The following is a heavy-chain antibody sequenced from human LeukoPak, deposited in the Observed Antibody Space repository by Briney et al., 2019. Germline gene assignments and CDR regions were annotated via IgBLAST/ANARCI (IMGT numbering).Heavy chain of an antibody. D-gene: IGHD6-13*01. V-gene: IGHV3-53*01. CDR2: IYSGGSP. Sequence: GGSLRLSCAASGFTVSSNDMSWVRQAPGKGLEWVSVIYSGGSPYYADSVKGRFTISRDNSKNTLYLQMNSLRAEDTAVYYCAKAIAAAVISLFDYWGQGTLVTVSS. CDR1: GFTVSSND. CDR3: AKAIAAAVISLFDY. J-gene: IGHJ4*02.